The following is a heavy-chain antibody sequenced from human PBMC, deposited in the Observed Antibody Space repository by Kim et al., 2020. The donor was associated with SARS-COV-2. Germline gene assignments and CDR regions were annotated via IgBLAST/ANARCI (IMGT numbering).Heavy chain of an antibody. CDR2: ISGSGGST. CDR1: GFTFSSYA. Sequence: GGSLRLSCAASGFTFSSYAMSWVRQAPGKGLEWVSAISGSGGSTYYADSVKGRFTISRDNSKNTLYLQMNSLRAEDTAVYYCANHLWFGDRYYYYGMDVWGQGTTVTVSS. J-gene: IGHJ6*02. CDR3: ANHLWFGDRYYYYGMDV. D-gene: IGHD3-10*01. V-gene: IGHV3-23*01.